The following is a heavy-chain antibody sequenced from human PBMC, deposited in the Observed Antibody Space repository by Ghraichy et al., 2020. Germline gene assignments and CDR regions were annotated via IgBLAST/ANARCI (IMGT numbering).Heavy chain of an antibody. V-gene: IGHV3-23*01. CDR2: ISRGGST. D-gene: IGHD6-13*01. J-gene: IGHJ4*02. Sequence: GGSLRLSCAASGFTFNNYAMSWVRQAPGEGLEWVSAISRGGSTYYADAVKGRFTISRDNSKNTLDLQMNTLRAEDTAVYYCAKRIAAGGLFDYWGQGTLVTVSS. CDR1: GFTFNNYA. CDR3: AKRIAAGGLFDY.